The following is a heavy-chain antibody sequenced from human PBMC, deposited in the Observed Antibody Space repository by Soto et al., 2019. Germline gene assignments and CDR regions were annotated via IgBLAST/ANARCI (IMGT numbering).Heavy chain of an antibody. CDR3: ARGRVGMVVDDVPRMNWFDP. Sequence: QVQLQQWGAGLLKPSETLSLTCAVYGGSFSGYYWSWIRQPPGKGLEWIGEINHSGSTNYNPSLKSRVTISVDTSKNKFSLRLSAVTAADTAGYYCARGRVGMVVDDVPRMNWFDPDGKGSLVIVAS. CDR2: INHSGST. D-gene: IGHD2-15*01. V-gene: IGHV4-34*01. CDR1: GGSFSGYY. J-gene: IGHJ5*02.